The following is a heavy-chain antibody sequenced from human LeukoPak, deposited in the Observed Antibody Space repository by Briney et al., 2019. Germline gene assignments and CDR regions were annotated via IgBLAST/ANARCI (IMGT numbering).Heavy chain of an antibody. J-gene: IGHJ5*02. Sequence: SSVKVSCKASGGTFSSYTISWVRQAPGQGLEWMGRTIPILGIANYAQKFQGRVTITADKSTSTAYMELSSLRSEDTAVYYCARDMVPAAIDVVRFDPWGQGTLVTVSS. CDR2: TIPILGIA. D-gene: IGHD2-2*02. CDR1: GGTFSSYT. V-gene: IGHV1-69*04. CDR3: ARDMVPAAIDVVRFDP.